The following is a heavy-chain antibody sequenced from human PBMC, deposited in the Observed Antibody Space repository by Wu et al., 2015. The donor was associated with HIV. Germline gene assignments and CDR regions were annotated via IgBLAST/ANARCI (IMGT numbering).Heavy chain of an antibody. CDR1: GYTFIDYY. CDR2: INPNRGGT. D-gene: IGHD1-1*01. Sequence: QVQLLQSGAEVKKPGASVMVSCKASGYTFIDYYIYWVRQAPGQGLEWMGWINPNRGGTKYAQKFQGRVTLTRDTAVTTAYLEVNSLTSDDTAVYYCARLQSLHGLYSNADYWGQGTLVTVSS. V-gene: IGHV1-2*02. J-gene: IGHJ4*02. CDR3: ARLQSLHGLYSNADY.